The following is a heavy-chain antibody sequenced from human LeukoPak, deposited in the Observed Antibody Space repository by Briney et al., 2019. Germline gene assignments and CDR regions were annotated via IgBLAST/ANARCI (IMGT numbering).Heavy chain of an antibody. D-gene: IGHD5-24*01. Sequence: ASVKVSCKASGYTFTSYGISWVRQAPVQGLEWMGWISAYNGNTNYAQKLQGRVTMTTDTSTSTAYMELRSLRSDDTAVYYCARDGRRRWLQLWELSGRYFDYWGQGTLVTVSS. CDR3: ARDGRRRWLQLWELSGRYFDY. CDR1: GYTFTSYG. V-gene: IGHV1-18*01. J-gene: IGHJ4*02. CDR2: ISAYNGNT.